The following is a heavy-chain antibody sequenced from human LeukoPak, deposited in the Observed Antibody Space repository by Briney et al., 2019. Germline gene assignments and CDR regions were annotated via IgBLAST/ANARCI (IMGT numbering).Heavy chain of an antibody. Sequence: GASVKVPCKASGYTFTTYDINWVRQATGQGLEWMGWMNPNSGNTGYAQKFQGRVTMTRNTSMSTAYTELNSLRSEDTAVYYCARANYYGSGKKDLDYWGQGTLVTVSS. D-gene: IGHD3-10*01. CDR1: GYTFTTYD. V-gene: IGHV1-8*01. CDR2: MNPNSGNT. CDR3: ARANYYGSGKKDLDY. J-gene: IGHJ4*02.